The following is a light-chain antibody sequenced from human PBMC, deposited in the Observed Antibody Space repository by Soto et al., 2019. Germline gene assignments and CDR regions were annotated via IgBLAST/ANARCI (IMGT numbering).Light chain of an antibody. V-gene: IGKV3-15*01. CDR3: LQYHNLWA. CDR1: QSVSNN. Sequence: EIVMTHSPATLSVSPGERATLSFRVSQSVSNNLAWYQQKHGQAPRLLVYGASTRATGIPARFSGSGSGTEFTLTISSLQSEDFTVDSCLQYHNLWAFGQGTKVDI. CDR2: GAS. J-gene: IGKJ1*01.